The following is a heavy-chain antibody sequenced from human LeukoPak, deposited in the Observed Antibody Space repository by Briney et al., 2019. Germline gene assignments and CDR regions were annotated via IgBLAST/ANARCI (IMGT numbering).Heavy chain of an antibody. V-gene: IGHV2-5*02. D-gene: IGHD3-16*02. Sequence: SGPTLVKPTQTLTLTCTFSGFSLSTSGVGVGWIRQPPGKALEWLALIYWDDDKRYSPSLKSRLTITKDTSKNQVVLTMTNMDPVDTATYYCARSLSTMITFGGVIDTGFDYWGQGTLVTVSS. CDR2: IYWDDDK. J-gene: IGHJ4*02. CDR1: GFSLSTSGVG. CDR3: ARSLSTMITFGGVIDTGFDY.